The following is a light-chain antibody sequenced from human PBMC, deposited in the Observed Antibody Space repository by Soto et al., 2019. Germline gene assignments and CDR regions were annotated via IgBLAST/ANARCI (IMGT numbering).Light chain of an antibody. Sequence: SYELTQPPSVSVAPGQTAKITCGGDKIGSKIVQWYQQKPGQAPVLVVYDDDVRPSGIPERFSGSNSGNTAPLTISRVEAGDEADYYCQIWDRDSDHYVFGSGTKVTVL. J-gene: IGLJ1*01. CDR1: KIGSKI. CDR3: QIWDRDSDHYV. V-gene: IGLV3-21*02. CDR2: DDD.